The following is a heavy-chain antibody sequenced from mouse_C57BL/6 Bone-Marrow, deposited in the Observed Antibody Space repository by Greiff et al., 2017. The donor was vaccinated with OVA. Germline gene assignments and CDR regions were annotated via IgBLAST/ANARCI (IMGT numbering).Heavy chain of an antibody. J-gene: IGHJ4*01. Sequence: DVKLVESGGGLVKPGGSLKLSCAASGFTFSDYGMHWVRQAPEKGLEWVAYISSGSSTIYYADTVKGRFTISRDNAKNTLFLQMTSLRSEDTAMYYCASRTAQATPYAMDYWGQGTSVTVSS. CDR1: GFTFSDYG. CDR2: ISSGSSTI. V-gene: IGHV5-17*01. D-gene: IGHD3-2*02. CDR3: ASRTAQATPYAMDY.